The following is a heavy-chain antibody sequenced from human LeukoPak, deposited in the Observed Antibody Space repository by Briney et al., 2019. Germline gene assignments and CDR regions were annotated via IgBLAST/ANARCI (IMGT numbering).Heavy chain of an antibody. CDR2: ISHDGSEK. J-gene: IGHJ4*02. CDR3: AILWFGELLSFDY. Sequence: GGSLRLSCAASGFTFSSYAMHWVRQAPGKGLQWVAAISHDGSEKFYADSVKGRFTISRDNSKNTLYLQMNSLRAEDTAVYYCAILWFGELLSFDYWGQGTLVTVSS. V-gene: IGHV3-30*01. D-gene: IGHD3-10*01. CDR1: GFTFSSYA.